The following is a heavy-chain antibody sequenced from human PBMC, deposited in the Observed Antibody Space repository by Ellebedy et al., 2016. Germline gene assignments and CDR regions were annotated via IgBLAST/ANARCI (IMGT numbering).Heavy chain of an antibody. J-gene: IGHJ6*02. CDR2: IYYSAST. Sequence: SETLSLTXTVSGGSISTGGYYWSWLRQHPGKGLEWIVYIYYSASTYYNPSLKSRVTISVDVSKNQFSLKLSSVTAADTAVYYCARDRIILWFGESSTGYGMDVWGQGTTVTVSS. V-gene: IGHV4-31*03. D-gene: IGHD3-10*01. CDR1: GGSISTGGYY. CDR3: ARDRIILWFGESSTGYGMDV.